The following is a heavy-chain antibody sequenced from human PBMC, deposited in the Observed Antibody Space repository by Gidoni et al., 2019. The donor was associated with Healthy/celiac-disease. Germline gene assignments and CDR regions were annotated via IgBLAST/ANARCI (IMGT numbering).Heavy chain of an antibody. D-gene: IGHD2-2*01. V-gene: IGHV4-34*01. CDR2: INHSGST. J-gene: IGHJ4*02. Sequence: QVQLQQWGAGLLKPSETLSLTCAVYGGSFSGYYWSWIRQPPGKGLEWIGEINHSGSTNYNPSLKSRVTISVDTSKNQFSLKLSSVTAADTAVYYCARRRIVVVPAAMKGFDYWGQGTLVTVSS. CDR1: GGSFSGYY. CDR3: ARRRIVVVPAAMKGFDY.